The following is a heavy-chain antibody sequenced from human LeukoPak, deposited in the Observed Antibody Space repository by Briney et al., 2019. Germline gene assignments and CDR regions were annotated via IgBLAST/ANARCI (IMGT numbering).Heavy chain of an antibody. J-gene: IGHJ3*02. CDR3: ARGSSWSRDAFDI. CDR2: IYSGGST. Sequence: GGSLRLSCAASGFTVSSNYMSWVRQAPGKGLEWVSVIYSGGSTYYADSVKGRFTISRDNSKNTLYLQMNSLRAEDTAVYYCARGSSWSRDAFDIWGQGIMVTVSS. V-gene: IGHV3-66*02. CDR1: GFTVSSNY. D-gene: IGHD6-13*01.